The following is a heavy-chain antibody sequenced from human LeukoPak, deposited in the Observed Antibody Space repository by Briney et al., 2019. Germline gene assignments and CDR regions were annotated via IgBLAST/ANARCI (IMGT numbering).Heavy chain of an antibody. D-gene: IGHD5-12*01. CDR1: GGSFSGHY. CDR3: ARRRWLRLHGGNFDY. V-gene: IGHV4-34*01. CDR2: INHSGST. Sequence: SETLSLTCAVYGGSFSGHYWSWIRQPPGKGLEWIGEINHSGSTNYNPSLKSRVTISVDTSKNQFSLKLSSVTAADTAVYYCARRRWLRLHGGNFDYWGQGTLVTVSS. J-gene: IGHJ4*02.